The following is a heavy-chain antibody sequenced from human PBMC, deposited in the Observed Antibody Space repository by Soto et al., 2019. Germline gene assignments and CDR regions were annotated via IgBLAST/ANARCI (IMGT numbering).Heavy chain of an antibody. CDR1: GYTFTSYY. Sequence: ASVKVSCKASGYTFTSYYMHWVRQAPGQGLEWMGIINPSGGSTSYAQKFQGRVTMTRDTSTSTVYMELSSLRSEDTAVYYCARDRPHCTNGGCYTQYYYYYGMDVWGQGTTVTVSS. V-gene: IGHV1-46*01. D-gene: IGHD2-8*01. CDR2: INPSGGST. J-gene: IGHJ6*02. CDR3: ARDRPHCTNGGCYTQYYYYYGMDV.